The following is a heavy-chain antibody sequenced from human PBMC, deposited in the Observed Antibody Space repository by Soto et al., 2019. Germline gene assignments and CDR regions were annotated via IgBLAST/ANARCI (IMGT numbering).Heavy chain of an antibody. CDR3: ARVRFGDAFDY. V-gene: IGHV1-18*01. J-gene: IGHJ4*02. CDR1: GYRFPSYG. Sequence: QVHLVQSGPEVKKPGASVKVSCKVSGYRFPSYGINWVRQAPGQGLEWVGWVNPDNHNTNYAQNLQHRVSLTTDTSTNPAFLELRDLTSDDTAVYYCARVRFGDAFDYCGQGTLVTVSS. CDR2: VNPDNHNT. D-gene: IGHD4-17*01.